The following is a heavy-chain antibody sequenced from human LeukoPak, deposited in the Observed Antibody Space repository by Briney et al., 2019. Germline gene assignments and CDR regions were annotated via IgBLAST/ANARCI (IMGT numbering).Heavy chain of an antibody. V-gene: IGHV4-34*01. J-gene: IGHJ4*02. CDR2: INHSGSP. Sequence: SETLSLTCAVYGGSFSGYYWSWIRQPPGKGLEWIGEINHSGSPNYSPSLKSRVTISVDTPKNQFSLKRSSVTAADTAVYYCARSKFWSGYYLIAVFDYWGQGTLVAVSS. CDR1: GGSFSGYY. CDR3: ARSKFWSGYYLIAVFDY. D-gene: IGHD3-3*01.